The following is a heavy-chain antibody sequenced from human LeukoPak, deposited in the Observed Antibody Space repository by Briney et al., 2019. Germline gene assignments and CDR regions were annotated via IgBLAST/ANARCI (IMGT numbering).Heavy chain of an antibody. V-gene: IGHV3-49*03. Sequence: PGGSLRLSCTASGFTFGDYAMSWFRQAPGKGLEWVGFIRSKAYGGTTEYAASVKGRFTISRDDSKSIAYLQMNSLKTEDTAVYYCTRDSHSGYDYGAFDIWGQGTMVTVSS. D-gene: IGHD5-12*01. CDR2: IRSKAYGGTT. CDR3: TRDSHSGYDYGAFDI. CDR1: GFTFGDYA. J-gene: IGHJ3*02.